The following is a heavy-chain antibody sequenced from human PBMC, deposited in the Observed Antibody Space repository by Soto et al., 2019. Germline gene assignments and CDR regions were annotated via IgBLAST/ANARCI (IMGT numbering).Heavy chain of an antibody. CDR2: ISSSSSYI. CDR1: GFTFSSYS. Sequence: EVLLVESGGGLDKPGGSLRLSCAASGFTFSSYSMNWVRHAPGKGLEWVSSISSSSSYIYYANSVKGRFTISRDNAENSLYLQMDSLRAEDTAVYYCARGVREIWFDPWGQGTLVTVSS. V-gene: IGHV3-21*01. CDR3: ARGVREIWFDP. J-gene: IGHJ5*02.